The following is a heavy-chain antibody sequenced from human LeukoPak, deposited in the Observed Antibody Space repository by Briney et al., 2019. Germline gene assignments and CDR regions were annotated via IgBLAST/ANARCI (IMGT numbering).Heavy chain of an antibody. J-gene: IGHJ4*02. V-gene: IGHV3-48*02. CDR1: GFTFSSYT. Sequence: GGSLRLSCAASGFTFSSYTMNWVRQAPGKGLEWVSSISSSSSAIYYAASVKGRFTISRDNAKNSLYLQMNSLRDEDTAVYYCARGALRYSDYWGQGTVVTVSS. D-gene: IGHD3-9*01. CDR2: ISSSSSAI. CDR3: ARGALRYSDY.